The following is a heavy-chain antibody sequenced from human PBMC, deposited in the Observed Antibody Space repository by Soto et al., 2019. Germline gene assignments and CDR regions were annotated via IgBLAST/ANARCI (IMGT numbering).Heavy chain of an antibody. CDR2: INHSGST. Sequence: SETLSLTCAVYGGSFSGYYWSWIRQPPGKGLEWIGEINHSGSTNYNPSLKSRVTISVDTSKNQFSLKLSSETAADTAVYYCARSWETTVTPFDYWGQGTLVTVSS. CDR3: ARSWETTVTPFDY. CDR1: GGSFSGYY. J-gene: IGHJ4*02. D-gene: IGHD4-17*01. V-gene: IGHV4-34*01.